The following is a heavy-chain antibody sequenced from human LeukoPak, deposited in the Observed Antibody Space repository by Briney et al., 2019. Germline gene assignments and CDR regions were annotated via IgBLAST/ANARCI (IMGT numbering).Heavy chain of an antibody. J-gene: IGHJ3*02. CDR2: IIPILGIA. V-gene: IGHV1-69*02. Sequence: SVKVSCKASGGTFSSYTISWVRQAPGQGLEWMGRIIPILGIANYAQKFQGRGTITADKSTSTAYMELSSLRSEDTAVYYCASGLSMVRGVIIAFDIWGQGTMVTVSS. D-gene: IGHD3-10*01. CDR3: ASGLSMVRGVIIAFDI. CDR1: GGTFSSYT.